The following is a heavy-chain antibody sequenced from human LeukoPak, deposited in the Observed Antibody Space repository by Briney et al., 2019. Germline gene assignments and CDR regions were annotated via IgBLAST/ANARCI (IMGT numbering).Heavy chain of an antibody. Sequence: PSETLSLTCTVSGGSISSNDYYWGWIRQPPGKGLEWIGSIFYSGSTYYNPSLKSRVTISVDTSKNQFSLKLSSVTAADTTVYYCATGDRRWLQLDHWGQGTLVTVSS. D-gene: IGHD5-24*01. CDR3: ATGDRRWLQLDH. CDR1: GGSISSNDYY. V-gene: IGHV4-39*01. CDR2: IFYSGST. J-gene: IGHJ4*02.